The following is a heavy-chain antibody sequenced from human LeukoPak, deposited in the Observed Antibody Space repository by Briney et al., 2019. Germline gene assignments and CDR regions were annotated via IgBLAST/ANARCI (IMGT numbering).Heavy chain of an antibody. Sequence: GASVKVSCKASGGTFSSYAISWVRQAPGQGLEWMGGIIPIFGTANYAQKFQGRVTITADESTSTAYMELSSLRSEDTAVYYCARDRGVVVAANWFDPWGQGTLVTVSS. CDR1: GGTFSSYA. V-gene: IGHV1-69*13. CDR2: IIPIFGTA. J-gene: IGHJ5*02. D-gene: IGHD2-15*01. CDR3: ARDRGVVVAANWFDP.